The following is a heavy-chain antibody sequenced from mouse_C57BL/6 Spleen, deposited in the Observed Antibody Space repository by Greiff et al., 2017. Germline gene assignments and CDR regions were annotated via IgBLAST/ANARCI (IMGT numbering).Heavy chain of an antibody. CDR1: GFTFSSYA. V-gene: IGHV5-9-1*02. CDR2: ISSGGDYI. J-gene: IGHJ2*01. Sequence: EVMLVESGEGLVKPGGSLTLSCAASGFTFSSYAMSWVRQTPEKRLEWVAYISSGGDYIYYADTVKGRFTISRDNARNTLYLQMSSLKSEDTAMYYCTIEGSYYFDYWGQGTTLTVSS. CDR3: TIEGSYYFDY.